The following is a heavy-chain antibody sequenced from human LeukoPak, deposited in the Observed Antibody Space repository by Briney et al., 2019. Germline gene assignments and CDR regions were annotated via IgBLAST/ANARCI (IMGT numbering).Heavy chain of an antibody. CDR1: GGSVSSYY. Sequence: PSETLSLTCTVSGGSVSSYYWSWIRQPPGKGLEWIGYIYYSGSTNYNPSLKSRVTISVDTSKNQFSLKLSSVTAADTAVYYCARGGKYYDILTGYSYSYWFDPWGQGTLVTVSS. J-gene: IGHJ5*02. D-gene: IGHD3-9*01. CDR3: ARGGKYYDILTGYSYSYWFDP. V-gene: IGHV4-59*02. CDR2: IYYSGST.